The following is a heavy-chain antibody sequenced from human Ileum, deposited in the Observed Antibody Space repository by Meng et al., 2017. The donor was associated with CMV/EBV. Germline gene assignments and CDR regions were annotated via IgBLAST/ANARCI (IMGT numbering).Heavy chain of an antibody. D-gene: IGHD4-23*01. CDR3: ARDWGTTGGRVDP. V-gene: IGHV3-7*01. J-gene: IGHJ5*02. Sequence: EGSLRLSCTVSGGSISNTTYSWGWIRQPPGKGLEWVANIKQDGSENYYVDSVKGRFTISRDNAQNSLCLQMKSLRGKDTAVYYCARDWGTTGGRVDPWGQRTLVTVSS. CDR1: GGSISNTTYS. CDR2: IKQDGSEN.